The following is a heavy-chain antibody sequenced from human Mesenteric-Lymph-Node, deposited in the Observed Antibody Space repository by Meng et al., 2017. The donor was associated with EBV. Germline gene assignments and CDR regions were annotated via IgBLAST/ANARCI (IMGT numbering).Heavy chain of an antibody. CDR3: ARGGLSIDY. V-gene: IGHV1-18*01. CDR1: GYTFTSYG. Sequence: VHLLQSGAEMRKPGASVKVSCETSGYTFTSYGINWVRQAPGQGLEWMGWISVDSGNTNYAQKARDRVTMTTDFSTNTAYMELRSLTSDDTAVYYCARGGLSIDYWGLGTLVTVSS. CDR2: ISVDSGNT. D-gene: IGHD3-16*01. J-gene: IGHJ4*02.